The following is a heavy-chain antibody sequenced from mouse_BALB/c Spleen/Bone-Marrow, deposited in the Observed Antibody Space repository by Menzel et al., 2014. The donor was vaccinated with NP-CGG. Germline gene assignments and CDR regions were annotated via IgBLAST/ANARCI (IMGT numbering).Heavy chain of an antibody. CDR3: ARREGYDAMDY. V-gene: IGHV2-2*02. CDR2: IWSGGNT. J-gene: IGHJ4*01. Sequence: QVQLQQPGPGLVQPSQSLSITCTVSGFSLTNYGVRWVRQSPGKGLEWLGVIWSGGNTDYNAAFITRLSISKDNSKSQAFFRMNSLQASDTAIYYCARREGYDAMDYWGQGTSVTVSS. CDR1: GFSLTNYG. D-gene: IGHD3-2*02.